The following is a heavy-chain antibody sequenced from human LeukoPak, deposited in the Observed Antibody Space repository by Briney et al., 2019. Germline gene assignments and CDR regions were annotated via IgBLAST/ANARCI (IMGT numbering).Heavy chain of an antibody. J-gene: IGHJ4*02. V-gene: IGHV1-18*01. CDR2: ISASNGDS. CDR1: GYSFSNYG. CDR3: ARDPRTYCRGIDCPYFDY. Sequence: ASVKVSCKASGYSFSNYGVSWVRQAPGQGLEWMGWISASNGDSNFAPNLHDRITLTTDTSTSTAYMELRSLRSDDTAVYFCARDPRTYCRGIDCPYFDYWGQGTLVTVSS. D-gene: IGHD2-21*01.